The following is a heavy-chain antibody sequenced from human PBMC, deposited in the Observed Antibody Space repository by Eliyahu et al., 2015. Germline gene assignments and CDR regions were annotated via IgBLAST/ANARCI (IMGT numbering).Heavy chain of an antibody. D-gene: IGHD4-11*01. CDR3: ARTYSKSPGRPYYFDY. V-gene: IGHV2-26*01. CDR2: IFSNDEK. J-gene: IGHJ4*02. Sequence: QVTLKESGPVLVKPTETLTLTXTVXGFXXSNARMGVSWIRQPPGKAXEWLAHIFSNDEKSYSTSPKSRLTISKDTXKSQVVLTMTNMDPVDTATYYCARTYSKSPGRPYYFDYWGQGTLVTVSS. CDR1: GFXXSNARMG.